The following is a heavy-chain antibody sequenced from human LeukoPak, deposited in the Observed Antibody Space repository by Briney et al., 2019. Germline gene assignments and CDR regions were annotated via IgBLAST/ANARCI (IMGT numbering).Heavy chain of an antibody. Sequence: GGSLRLSCAASGFTFSSYAMSWVRQAPGKGLEWVSAISGSGGSTYYADSVKGRFTISRDNSKNTLYLQMNSLRAEDTAVYYCANNIHYDSSGPFDYWGQGTLVTVSS. CDR3: ANNIHYDSSGPFDY. J-gene: IGHJ4*02. CDR2: ISGSGGST. CDR1: GFTFSSYA. V-gene: IGHV3-23*01. D-gene: IGHD3-22*01.